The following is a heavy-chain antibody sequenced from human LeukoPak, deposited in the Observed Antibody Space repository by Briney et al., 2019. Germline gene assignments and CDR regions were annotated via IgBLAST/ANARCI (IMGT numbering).Heavy chain of an antibody. CDR2: ISWDGGST. V-gene: IGHV3-43*01. J-gene: IGHJ4*02. D-gene: IGHD4-17*01. Sequence: HPGGSLRLSCAASGFTFDDYTMHWVRQAPGKGLEWVSLISWDGGSTYYADSVKGRFTISRDNSKNSLYLQMNSLRTEDTALYYCAVPRSTAYDWGQGTLATVSS. CDR3: AVPRSTAYD. CDR1: GFTFDDYT.